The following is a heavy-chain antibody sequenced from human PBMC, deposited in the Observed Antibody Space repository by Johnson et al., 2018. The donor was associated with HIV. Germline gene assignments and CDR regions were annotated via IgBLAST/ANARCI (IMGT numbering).Heavy chain of an antibody. Sequence: VLLVESGGGVVQPGGSLRLSCAVSGFIFSNYDMHWVRQPTGKGLEWVSGIGTAGDTYYAVSVKGRFTISRDNAKNTLYLQMNSLRAEDTAVYYCARDRGRAYYNFWSGTRSACAFDIWGQGTLVTVSS. D-gene: IGHD3-3*01. CDR1: GFIFSNYD. V-gene: IGHV3-13*01. CDR2: IGTAGDT. J-gene: IGHJ3*02. CDR3: ARDRGRAYYNFWSGTRSACAFDI.